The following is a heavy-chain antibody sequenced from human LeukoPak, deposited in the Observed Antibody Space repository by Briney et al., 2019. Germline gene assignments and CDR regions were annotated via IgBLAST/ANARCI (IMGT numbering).Heavy chain of an antibody. J-gene: IGHJ5*01. CDR3: AKPISGGLAVTADWFHP. Sequence: PGGSLRLSCAASGFDFSFYAMSWLRQPPGKGLEWVSTINANSGTTSYAASVRGRFTISRDNSKNTLYLQVNTLRADDTATYYCAKPISGGLAVTADWFHPWGQGTLVVVSS. D-gene: IGHD6-19*01. CDR1: GFDFSFYA. V-gene: IGHV3-23*01. CDR2: INANSGTT.